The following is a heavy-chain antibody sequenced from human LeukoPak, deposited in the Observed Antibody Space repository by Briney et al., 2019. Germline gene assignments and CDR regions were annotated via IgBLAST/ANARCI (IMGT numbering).Heavy chain of an antibody. Sequence: PETLSLSCAVYVVSLSAYFCSCIRQPPGKGLEWIGEINHSGSTNYNPSLKSRVTISVDTSKNQFSLKLSSVTAADTAVYFCARGPAYCGGDCYNDYWGQGTLVTVSS. V-gene: IGHV4-34*01. CDR2: INHSGST. CDR3: ARGPAYCGGDCYNDY. J-gene: IGHJ4*02. CDR1: VVSLSAYF. D-gene: IGHD2-21*02.